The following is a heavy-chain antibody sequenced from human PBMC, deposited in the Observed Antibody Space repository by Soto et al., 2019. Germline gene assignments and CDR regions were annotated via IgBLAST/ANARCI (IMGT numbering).Heavy chain of an antibody. CDR2: IYYSGST. V-gene: IGHV4-61*05. Sequence: SETLSLTCPVSGGSISSSSYYWGWIRQAPGKGLEWIGYIYYSGSTNYNPSLKSRVTISVDTSKNQFSLKLSSVTAADTAVYYCARRPIYYDSSGFDYWGQGTLVTVS. CDR3: ARRPIYYDSSGFDY. D-gene: IGHD3-22*01. CDR1: GGSISSSSYY. J-gene: IGHJ4*02.